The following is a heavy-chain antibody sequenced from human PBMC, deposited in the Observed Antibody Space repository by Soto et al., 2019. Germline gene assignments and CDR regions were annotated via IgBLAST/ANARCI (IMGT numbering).Heavy chain of an antibody. CDR3: ARVRAYCGGDCSYFDY. V-gene: IGHV3-30-3*01. CDR1: GFTFSSYA. J-gene: IGHJ4*02. D-gene: IGHD2-21*02. Sequence: GGSLRLSCAASGFTFSSYAMHWVRQAPGKGLEWVAVISYDGSNKYYADSVKGRFTISRDNSKNTLYLQMNSLRDEDTAVYYCARVRAYCGGDCSYFDYWGQGTLVTVSS. CDR2: ISYDGSNK.